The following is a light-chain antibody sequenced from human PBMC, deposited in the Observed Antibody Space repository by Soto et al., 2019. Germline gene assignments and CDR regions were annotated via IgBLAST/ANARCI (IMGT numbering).Light chain of an antibody. J-gene: IGKJ4*01. CDR2: GAS. Sequence: EIVLTQSPATLSVSPGERATLSCRASLSVSTSLAWYQQKPGQAPRLLIYGASTRATGIPARISGSGSGTEFTLTISSLQSEDFAVYYCQKYNNWPLTFGGGTKVEIK. CDR3: QKYNNWPLT. V-gene: IGKV3-15*01. CDR1: LSVSTS.